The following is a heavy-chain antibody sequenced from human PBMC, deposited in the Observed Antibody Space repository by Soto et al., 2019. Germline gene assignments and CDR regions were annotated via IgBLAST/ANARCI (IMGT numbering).Heavy chain of an antibody. D-gene: IGHD2-15*01. J-gene: IGHJ6*03. CDR1: GFTFSSYW. V-gene: IGHV3-74*01. Sequence: GGSLRLSCAASGFTFSSYWMHWVRQAPGKGLVWVSRINSDGSSTSYADSVKGRFTISRDNAKNTLYLQMNSLRAEDTAVYYCARDQKGYCSGGSCYYPYYYYMDVWGKGTTVTVSS. CDR3: ARDQKGYCSGGSCYYPYYYYMDV. CDR2: INSDGSST.